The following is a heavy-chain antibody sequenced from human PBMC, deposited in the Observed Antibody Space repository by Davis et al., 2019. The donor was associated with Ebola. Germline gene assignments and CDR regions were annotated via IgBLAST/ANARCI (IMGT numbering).Heavy chain of an antibody. D-gene: IGHD3/OR15-3a*01. J-gene: IGHJ6*02. V-gene: IGHV3-23*01. CDR1: GFTFNNYA. Sequence: PGGSLRLSCVASGFTFNNYALIWVRQSPVKGLEWVSAVGTSGDTYYADSVKGRFTISRDNSKNTVCLQMNSLRAEDTAVYYCARAAGDWNYYYYGMDVWGQGTTVTVSS. CDR3: ARAAGDWNYYYYGMDV. CDR2: VGTSGDT.